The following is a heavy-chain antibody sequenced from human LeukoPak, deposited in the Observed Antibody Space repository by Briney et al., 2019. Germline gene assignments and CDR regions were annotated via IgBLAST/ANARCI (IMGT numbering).Heavy chain of an antibody. J-gene: IGHJ6*02. V-gene: IGHV3-7*01. Sequence: GGSLRLSCAASGFTFSSYWMSWVRQAPGKRLEWVANIKQDGSEKYYVDSVKGRFTISRDNAKNSLYLQMNSLRAEDTAVYYCARDGLPDTVIMLYYYYGMDVWGQGTTVTVSS. CDR3: ARDGLPDTVIMLYYYYGMDV. CDR2: IKQDGSEK. D-gene: IGHD4-11*01. CDR1: GFTFSSYW.